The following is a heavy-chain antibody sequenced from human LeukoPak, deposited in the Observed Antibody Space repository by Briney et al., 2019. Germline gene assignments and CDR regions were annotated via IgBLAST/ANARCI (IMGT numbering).Heavy chain of an antibody. J-gene: IGHJ4*02. CDR2: ISWNSGSI. CDR3: AKDTQYSSSSFDY. Sequence: GGSLRLSCAASGFTFDDYAMHWVRQAPGKGLEWVSGISWNSGSIGYADSVKGRFTISRDNAKNSLYLQMNSLGAEDTALYYCAKDTQYSSSSFDYWGQGTLVTVSS. V-gene: IGHV3-9*01. D-gene: IGHD6-13*01. CDR1: GFTFDDYA.